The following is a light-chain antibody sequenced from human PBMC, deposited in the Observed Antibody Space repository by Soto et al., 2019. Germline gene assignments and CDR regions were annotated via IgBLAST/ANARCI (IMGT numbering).Light chain of an antibody. CDR3: QQHKSYPRT. J-gene: IGKJ1*01. CDR1: QSISSA. CDR2: KVS. Sequence: DIQMTQFPSTLSASVGDRVTITCRASQSISSALAWYQQQPGKAPKFLIYKVSTLESAVPSRFSGSGSGTEFTLTISSLQPDDFGTYYCQQHKSYPRTFGQGTKVEIK. V-gene: IGKV1-5*03.